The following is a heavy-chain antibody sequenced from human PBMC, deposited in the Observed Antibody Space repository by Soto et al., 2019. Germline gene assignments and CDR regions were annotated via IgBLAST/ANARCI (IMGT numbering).Heavy chain of an antibody. CDR3: ARTPKGDYYYYYMDV. Sequence: SVKVSCKASGGTFSSYTISWGRQAPGQGLEWMGRIIPILGIANYAQKFQGRVTITADKSTSTAYMELSSLRSEDTAVYYCARTPKGDYYYYYMDVWGKGTTVTVSS. CDR2: IIPILGIA. J-gene: IGHJ6*03. V-gene: IGHV1-69*02. D-gene: IGHD3-16*01. CDR1: GGTFSSYT.